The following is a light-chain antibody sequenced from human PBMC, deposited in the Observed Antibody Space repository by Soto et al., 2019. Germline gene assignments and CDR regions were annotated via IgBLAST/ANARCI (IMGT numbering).Light chain of an antibody. Sequence: QSVLTQPPSASGTPGQRVTISCSGSSSNIGSNYVYWYQQLPGTAPQLLIYRNNQRPSGVPDRFSGLKSGTSASLAISWLRSEDEADYYCAAWDDSLSGHVVFGGGTKVTVL. CDR1: SSNIGSNY. V-gene: IGLV1-47*01. J-gene: IGLJ2*01. CDR2: RNN. CDR3: AAWDDSLSGHVV.